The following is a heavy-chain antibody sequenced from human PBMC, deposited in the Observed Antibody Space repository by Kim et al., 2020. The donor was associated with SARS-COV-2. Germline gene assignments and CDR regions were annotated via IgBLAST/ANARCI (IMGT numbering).Heavy chain of an antibody. J-gene: IGHJ1*01. CDR2: VWYDGSNK. D-gene: IGHD2-21*02. V-gene: IGHV3-33*03. Sequence: GGSLRLSCAASGFTFNNYGMNWVRQAPGKGLEWVAFVWYDGSNKNYADSVKGRFTMSRDNSKNTVYLQMNSLRVEDTAVYYCAKDWGYCGDVCYSHPQSWGQGTLVTVSS. CDR1: GFTFNNYG. CDR3: AKDWGYCGDVCYSHPQS.